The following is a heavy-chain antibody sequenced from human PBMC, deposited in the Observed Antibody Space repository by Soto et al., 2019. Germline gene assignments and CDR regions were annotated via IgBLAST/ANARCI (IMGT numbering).Heavy chain of an antibody. V-gene: IGHV4-59*01. CDR1: DGSISNFY. CDR2: ISSSGNT. Sequence: SETLSLTCTVSDGSISNFYWSWIRQPPGKGLEWIGYISSSGNTNYNPSLKSRVSISVDTSKNQFSLNLTSVTAADTAVYYCARAPMVLTRSYFDSWGQGTPVNGSS. CDR3: ARAPMVLTRSYFDS. D-gene: IGHD2-8*01. J-gene: IGHJ4*02.